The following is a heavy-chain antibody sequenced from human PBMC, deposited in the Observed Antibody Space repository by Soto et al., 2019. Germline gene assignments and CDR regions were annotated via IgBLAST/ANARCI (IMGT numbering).Heavy chain of an antibody. V-gene: IGHV1-8*01. CDR1: GYTFTSYD. Sequence: ASVKVSCKASGYTFTSYDINWVRQATGQGLEWMGWMNPNSGNTGYAQKFQGRVTMNRNTSISTAYMELSSLRSEDTAVYYCARRGTIVGATTNYYGMDVWGQGTTVTVSS. J-gene: IGHJ6*02. CDR2: MNPNSGNT. CDR3: ARRGTIVGATTNYYGMDV. D-gene: IGHD1-26*01.